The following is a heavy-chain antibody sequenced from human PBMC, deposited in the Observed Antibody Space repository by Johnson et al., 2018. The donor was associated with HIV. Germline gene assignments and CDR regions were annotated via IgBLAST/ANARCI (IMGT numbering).Heavy chain of an antibody. CDR3: ARKLGVYYYDSSGYDI. J-gene: IGHJ3*02. Sequence: QVQLVESGGGLVQPGGSLRLSCAASGFTFSSYGMQWVRKAPGKGLEWVAVISYDGSNKYYADSVKGRFTISRDNSKNTLYLQMNSLRAEDTAVYYCARKLGVYYYDSSGYDIWGQGTMVTVSS. D-gene: IGHD3-22*01. CDR2: ISYDGSNK. V-gene: IGHV3-30*03. CDR1: GFTFSSYG.